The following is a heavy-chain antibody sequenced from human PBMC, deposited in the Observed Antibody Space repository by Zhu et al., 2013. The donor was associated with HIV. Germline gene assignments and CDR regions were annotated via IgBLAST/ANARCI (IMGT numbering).Heavy chain of an antibody. J-gene: IGHJ4*02. CDR3: ARVDIVAMTPLGYFRY. CDR1: GYTFTSSG. V-gene: IGHV1-18*04. Sequence: QVQLVQSGTEVKKPGASVKVSCKASGYTFTSSGITWMRQAPGQGLEWMGWISGYNGHTRYAQRFQDRITMTTETSTNTAYMELRSLRPEDTAVYYCARVDIVAMTPLGYFRYWGQGTLVTLSS. CDR2: ISGYNGHT. D-gene: IGHD5-12*01.